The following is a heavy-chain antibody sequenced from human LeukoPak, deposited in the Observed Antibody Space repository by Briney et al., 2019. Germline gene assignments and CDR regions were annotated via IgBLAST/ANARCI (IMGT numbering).Heavy chain of an antibody. Sequence: GASVKVSCKASGYTFTGYYMHWVRQAPGQGLEWMGWINPNSGGTNYAQKFQGRVTVTRDTSISTAYMELSRLRSDDTAVYYCAREGIVVVPAAIPRPDAFDIWGQGTMVTVFS. CDR1: GYTFTGYY. J-gene: IGHJ3*02. V-gene: IGHV1-2*02. CDR2: INPNSGGT. CDR3: AREGIVVVPAAIPRPDAFDI. D-gene: IGHD2-2*01.